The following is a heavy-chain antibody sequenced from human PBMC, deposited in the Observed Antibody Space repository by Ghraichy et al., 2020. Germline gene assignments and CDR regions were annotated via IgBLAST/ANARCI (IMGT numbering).Heavy chain of an antibody. CDR3: AKSNEGGYINGPYFYYYMDV. Sequence: GGSLRLSCVASGFSIDDYAMQWVRQVPGKGLEWVSVISGGGERTHYADSVKGRFTISRDNTKDSLYLQMTSLRPEDTGLYYCAKSNEGGYINGPYFYYYMDVWGKGTTVTVSS. CDR2: ISGGGERT. CDR1: GFSIDDYA. D-gene: IGHD5-18*01. J-gene: IGHJ6*03. V-gene: IGHV3-43*02.